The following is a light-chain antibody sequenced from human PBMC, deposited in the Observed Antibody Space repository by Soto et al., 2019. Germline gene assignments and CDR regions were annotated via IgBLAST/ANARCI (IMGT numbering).Light chain of an antibody. CDR2: AAS. V-gene: IGKV1-5*01. Sequence: DIQMTQSPSTLSGSVGDRVTITCRASQTISSRLAWYQQKPGKAPKLLIYAASSLQSGVPSRFSGSGSGTDFTLTISSLQPEDFSTYYCQQYHSYWTFGQGTKVDIK. CDR3: QQYHSYWT. J-gene: IGKJ1*01. CDR1: QTISSR.